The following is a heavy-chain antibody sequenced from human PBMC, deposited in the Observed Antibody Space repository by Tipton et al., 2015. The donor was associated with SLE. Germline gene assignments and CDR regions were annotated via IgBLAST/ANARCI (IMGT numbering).Heavy chain of an antibody. J-gene: IGHJ1*01. Sequence: TLSLTCTVSGGPISSYYWSWIRQPPGKGLEWIGYIYYSGSTYYNPSLKSRVTISVDRSKNQFSLKLSSVTAADTAVYYCTTDDGGWYLQHWGQGTLVTVSS. D-gene: IGHD6-19*01. CDR2: IYYSGST. CDR1: GGPISSYY. V-gene: IGHV4-59*12. CDR3: TTDDGGWYLQH.